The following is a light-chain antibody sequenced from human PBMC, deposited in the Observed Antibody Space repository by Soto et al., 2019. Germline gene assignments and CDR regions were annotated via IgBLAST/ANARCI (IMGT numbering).Light chain of an antibody. J-gene: IGKJ4*01. CDR2: GAS. CDR3: QQSFRTPLT. Sequence: IQMTQSPSSLSASVGDRVTINCRASQSIGKYLHWYQQKSGEAPKLLIYGASILQGGVPARFIGSGSGTHFTLTIRSLQPEDCATYYCQQSFRTPLTFGGGTKVEIK. CDR1: QSIGKY. V-gene: IGKV1-39*01.